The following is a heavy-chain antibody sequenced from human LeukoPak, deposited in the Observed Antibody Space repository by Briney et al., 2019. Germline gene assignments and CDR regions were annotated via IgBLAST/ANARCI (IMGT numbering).Heavy chain of an antibody. D-gene: IGHD1-7*01. CDR2: IYYSGST. CDR1: GGSISSYY. CDR3: ARARSNWDYYFDY. J-gene: IGHJ4*02. Sequence: PSETLSLTCTVSGGSISSYYWSWIRQPPGKGLEWIGYIYYSGSTNYNPSLKSRVTISVDTSKNQFSLKLSSVTAADTAVYYCARARSNWDYYFDYWGRGTLVTVSS. V-gene: IGHV4-59*01.